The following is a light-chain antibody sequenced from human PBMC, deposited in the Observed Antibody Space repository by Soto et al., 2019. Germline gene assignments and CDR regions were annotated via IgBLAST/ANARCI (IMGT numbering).Light chain of an antibody. CDR2: RNN. J-gene: IGLJ2*01. CDR1: SSNIGSNY. CDR3: VPWDDGRSDLG. V-gene: IGLV1-47*01. Sequence: QSVLTQPPSASGTPGQRVTISCSGSSSNIGSNYVYWYQQLPGTAPKLLIYRNNQRPSGVPDRFSGSKSGTSASLAISGLGSEDEADYSCVPWDDGRSDLGVGGGTKLTVL.